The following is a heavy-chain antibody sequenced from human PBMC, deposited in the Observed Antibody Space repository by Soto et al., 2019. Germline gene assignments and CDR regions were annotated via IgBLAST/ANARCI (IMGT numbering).Heavy chain of an antibody. V-gene: IGHV4-34*01. Sequence: QVQLQQWGAGLLKPSETLSLTCAVYGGSFSGYYWSWIRQPPGKGLEWIGEINHSGSTNYNPSLKSRGTISVDTSKIQCSQPLSSVTAADTAVYYCATATGTTGRVYYFDYWGQGNLVTVSS. J-gene: IGHJ4*02. D-gene: IGHD1-1*01. CDR2: INHSGST. CDR3: ATATGTTGRVYYFDY. CDR1: GGSFSGYY.